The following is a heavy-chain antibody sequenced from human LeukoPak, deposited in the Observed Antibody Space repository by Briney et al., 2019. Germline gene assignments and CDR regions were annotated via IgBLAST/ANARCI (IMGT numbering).Heavy chain of an antibody. CDR2: ISSSGSTI. Sequence: PGGSLRLPCAASGFTFSSYEMNWVRQAPGKGLEWVSYISSSGSTIYYADSVKGRFTISRDNAKNSLYLQMNSLRAEDTAVYYCASLPTGVPAADAFDIWGQGTMVTVSS. CDR1: GFTFSSYE. CDR3: ASLPTGVPAADAFDI. J-gene: IGHJ3*02. D-gene: IGHD2-2*01. V-gene: IGHV3-48*03.